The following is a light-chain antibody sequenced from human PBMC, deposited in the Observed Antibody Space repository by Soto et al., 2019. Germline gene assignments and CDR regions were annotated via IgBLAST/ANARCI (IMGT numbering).Light chain of an antibody. J-gene: IGLJ1*01. CDR1: SSDVGAYNY. Sequence: SALPQSASVSGSPGESITISCTGTSSDVGAYNYVSWYQQHPGKAPKLIIYDVSNRPSGVSNRFSGSKSGNTASLTISALQAEDEADYYCSSFTSSSTRVFGTGTKVTVL. V-gene: IGLV2-14*01. CDR3: SSFTSSSTRV. CDR2: DVS.